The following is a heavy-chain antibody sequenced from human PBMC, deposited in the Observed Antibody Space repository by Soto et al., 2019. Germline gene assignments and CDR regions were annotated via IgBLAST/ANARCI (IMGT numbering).Heavy chain of an antibody. CDR3: ARVNSSSWYSYYYYGMDV. V-gene: IGHV4-59*01. J-gene: IGHJ6*02. Sequence: ETLSLTCSVSGGSISSYYWSWIRQPPGKGLEWIGYIYYSGSTNYNPSLKSRVTISVDTSKNQFSLKLSSVTAADTAVYYCARVNSSSWYSYYYYGMDVWGQGTMVTVSS. D-gene: IGHD6-13*01. CDR2: IYYSGST. CDR1: GGSISSYY.